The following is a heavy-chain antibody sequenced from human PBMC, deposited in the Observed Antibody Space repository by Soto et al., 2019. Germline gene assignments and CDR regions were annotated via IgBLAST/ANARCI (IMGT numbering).Heavy chain of an antibody. CDR3: VKPGNLVPTVD. Sequence: ASVKVSCKASGYTFTSYNINWVRQAAGQGLEWMGWMNPYNGNTGYAERFQGRVTLTRDTSTSTAYMELTGLRSDDTAVYYCVKPGNLVPTVDWGQGTRVTVSS. V-gene: IGHV1-8*01. J-gene: IGHJ4*02. CDR2: MNPYNGNT. D-gene: IGHD1-1*01. CDR1: GYTFTSYN.